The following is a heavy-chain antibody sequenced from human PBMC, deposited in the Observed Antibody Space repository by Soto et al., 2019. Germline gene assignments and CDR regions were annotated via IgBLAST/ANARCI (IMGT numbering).Heavy chain of an antibody. J-gene: IGHJ4*01. CDR3: ESLGYCSGADCHETR. V-gene: IGHV4-4*01. CDR2: IYQSGST. D-gene: IGHD2-8*02. Sequence: DTLSISCSVSGGSVRSNNWWTWVRQPPGQGLEWIGEIYQSGSTNYHPSLKSRVSISVDKFKNQFSLKLTSVTAADTAVYFCESLGYCSGADCHETRWGQGILVTVYS. CDR1: GGSVRSNNW.